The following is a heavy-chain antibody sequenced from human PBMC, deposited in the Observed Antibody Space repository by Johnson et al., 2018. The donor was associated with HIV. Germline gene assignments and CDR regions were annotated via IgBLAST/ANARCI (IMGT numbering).Heavy chain of an antibody. V-gene: IGHV3-23*04. CDR2: ISGTGGTT. J-gene: IGHJ3*01. D-gene: IGHD5-12*01. CDR1: GFTFSRSA. CDR3: AKGRGYDYDALDF. Sequence: VQLVESGGGLVQPGGSLRLSCAASGFTFSRSAMSWVRPAPGKGLAWVSAISGTGGTTYYADSVRGRFSISRDKSKDTLYLQMSSLRAEDTAVYYCAKGRGYDYDALDFWGQGTMVTVSS.